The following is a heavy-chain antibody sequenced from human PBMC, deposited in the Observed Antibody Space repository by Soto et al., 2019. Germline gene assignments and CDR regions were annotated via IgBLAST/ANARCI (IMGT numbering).Heavy chain of an antibody. CDR2: IYYSGST. J-gene: IGHJ4*02. CDR1: GGSISSYY. D-gene: IGHD3-22*01. CDR3: ARGSYDSSGYYLYFDY. V-gene: IGHV4-59*01. Sequence: SETLSLTCTVSGGSISSYYWSWIRQPPGKGLEWIGYIYYSGSTNYNPSLKSRVTISVDTSKNQFSLKLSSVTAADTAVYYCARGSYDSSGYYLYFDYWGQGTLVTV.